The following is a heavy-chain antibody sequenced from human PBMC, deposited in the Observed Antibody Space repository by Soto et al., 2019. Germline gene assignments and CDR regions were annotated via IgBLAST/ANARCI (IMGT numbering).Heavy chain of an antibody. CDR3: ATISNIVVVPAAMWHYYYGMDV. Sequence: SETLSLTCTFSGCSISSSSYYWGWIRQPPGKGLEWIGSIYYSGSTYYNPSLKSRVTISVDTSKNQFSLKLSSVTAADTAVYYCATISNIVVVPAAMWHYYYGMDVWGQGTTVTVSS. CDR2: IYYSGST. J-gene: IGHJ6*02. CDR1: GCSISSSSYY. V-gene: IGHV4-39*01. D-gene: IGHD2-2*01.